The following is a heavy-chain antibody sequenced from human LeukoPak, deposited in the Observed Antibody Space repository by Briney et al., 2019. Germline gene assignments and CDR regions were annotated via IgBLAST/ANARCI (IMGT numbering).Heavy chain of an antibody. D-gene: IGHD2-2*01. Sequence: ASVKVSCKVSGYTLTEMSIHWVRQAPGGALEWVGGFDPEDGETVDAPKFQGRVTMTEDTSADTAYMELSSLRSEDTAVYYCTTCLNGAGQPVAIYYYGMDVWGQGTTVTVSS. J-gene: IGHJ6*02. CDR1: GYTLTEMS. V-gene: IGHV1-24*01. CDR2: FDPEDGET. CDR3: TTCLNGAGQPVAIYYYGMDV.